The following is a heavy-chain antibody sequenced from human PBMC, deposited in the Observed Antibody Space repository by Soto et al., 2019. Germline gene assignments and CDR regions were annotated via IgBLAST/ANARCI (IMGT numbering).Heavy chain of an antibody. CDR2: ISYDGNNK. J-gene: IGHJ4*02. D-gene: IGHD3-16*01. CDR1: GFTFSNYG. V-gene: IGHV3-30*18. Sequence: QVQLVESGGGVVQPGRSLRLSCAASGFTFSNYGMHWVRQAPGKGLEWVAVISYDGNNKYYADSVKGRFTISRDNSKNTLYLQMNSLRAEDTAVYYCAKVTPTWGPRPVDYWGQGTLVTVSS. CDR3: AKVTPTWGPRPVDY.